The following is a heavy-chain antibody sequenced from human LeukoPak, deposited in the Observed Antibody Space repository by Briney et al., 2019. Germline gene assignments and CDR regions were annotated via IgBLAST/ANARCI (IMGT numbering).Heavy chain of an antibody. CDR1: GFAFSSYA. J-gene: IGHJ4*02. Sequence: KPGGSLRLSCAASGFAFSSYAMSWVRQPPGKGLEWVSVISRRDDYTYYADSVKGRFTIPRDNAKNSLYLQMNSLRVEDTAVYYCARGADWGHYFDYWGQGTLVTVSS. CDR2: ISRRDDYT. D-gene: IGHD7-27*01. CDR3: ARGADWGHYFDY. V-gene: IGHV3-23*01.